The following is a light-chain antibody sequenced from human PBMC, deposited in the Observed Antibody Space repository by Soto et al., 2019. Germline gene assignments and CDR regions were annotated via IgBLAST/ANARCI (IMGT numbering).Light chain of an antibody. CDR2: KAS. J-gene: IGKJ1*01. CDR3: QQYDNWPQT. Sequence: DIQMTQSPSTLSASVGDRVTITCRASQTIINWLAWYQQKPGKAPKLLIYKASSLESEVPSRFSGSGSETEFTLTINSLQPEDFAVYYCQQYDNWPQTFGQGTKVDIK. CDR1: QTIINW. V-gene: IGKV1-5*03.